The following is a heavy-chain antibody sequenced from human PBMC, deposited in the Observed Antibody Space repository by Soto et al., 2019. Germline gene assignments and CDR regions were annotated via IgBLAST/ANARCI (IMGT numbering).Heavy chain of an antibody. CDR2: IYYSGST. V-gene: IGHV4-59*08. J-gene: IGHJ3*02. D-gene: IGHD2-2*01. Sequence: QVQLQESGPGLVKPSETLSLTCTVSGGSISSYYWSWIRQPPGKGLEWIGYIYYSGSTNYNPSLKSRVTISVDTSKNQFSLKLSSVTAADTAVYYCARHVPYFSSTSCPNDAFDIWGQGTMVTVSS. CDR3: ARHVPYFSSTSCPNDAFDI. CDR1: GGSISSYY.